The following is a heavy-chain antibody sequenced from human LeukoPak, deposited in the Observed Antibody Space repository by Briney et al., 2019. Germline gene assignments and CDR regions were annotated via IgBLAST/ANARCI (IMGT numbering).Heavy chain of an antibody. CDR3: ARGRVVTVHRPFDY. V-gene: IGHV4-34*01. J-gene: IGHJ4*02. D-gene: IGHD2-21*02. CDR2: INHSGST. Sequence: SETLSLTCAVYGGSFSGYYWSWIRQPPGKGLEWIGEINHSGSTNYNPSLKSRVTISVDTSENQFSLKLSSVTAADTAVYYCARGRVVTVHRPFDYWGQGTLVTVSS. CDR1: GGSFSGYY.